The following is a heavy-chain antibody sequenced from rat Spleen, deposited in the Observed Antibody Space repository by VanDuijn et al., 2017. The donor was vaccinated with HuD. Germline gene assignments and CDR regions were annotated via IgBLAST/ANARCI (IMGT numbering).Heavy chain of an antibody. Sequence: QVQLKESGPGLVQPSQTLSLTCTVSGFSLSNYGLIWVRQPPGKGLEWIAAISTGGSTYYNSALKSRLSISRETSKSQVFLKMTTLQTEDTAMYFCARGPYYFDYWGQGVMVTVSS. CDR3: ARGPYYFDY. CDR1: GFSLSNYG. V-gene: IGHV2S8*01. J-gene: IGHJ2*01. CDR2: ISTGGST.